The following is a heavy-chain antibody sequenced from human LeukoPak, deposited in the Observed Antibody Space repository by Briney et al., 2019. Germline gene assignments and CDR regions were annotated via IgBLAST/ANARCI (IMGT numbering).Heavy chain of an antibody. Sequence: SVTVSFKASGGTFSSYAISWVRQAPGQGLEWMGGIIPIFGTANYAQKFQGRVTITADKSTSTAYMELSSLRSEDTAVYYCASPGSGYYYGFDYWGQGTLVTVSS. CDR3: ASPGSGYYYGFDY. CDR1: GGTFSSYA. D-gene: IGHD3-22*01. J-gene: IGHJ4*02. CDR2: IIPIFGTA. V-gene: IGHV1-69*06.